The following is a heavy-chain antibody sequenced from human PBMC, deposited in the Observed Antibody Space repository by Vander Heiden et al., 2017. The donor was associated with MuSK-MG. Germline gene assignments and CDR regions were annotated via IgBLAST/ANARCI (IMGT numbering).Heavy chain of an antibody. D-gene: IGHD6-13*01. CDR3: ARDPAGGKLVYWYFDV. J-gene: IGHJ2*01. CDR2: IITSGGST. Sequence: QVQLGQSGAEVKKPGASVKASCKASGYTFTSYYMHWVRQAPGQVLEWMGIIITSGGSTRYAQKYQGRVTMTRDTYTSTGDMEQSSMRSEATAVYYFARDPAGGKLVYWYFDVWGRGTMVTVSS. V-gene: IGHV1-46*01. CDR1: GYTFTSYY.